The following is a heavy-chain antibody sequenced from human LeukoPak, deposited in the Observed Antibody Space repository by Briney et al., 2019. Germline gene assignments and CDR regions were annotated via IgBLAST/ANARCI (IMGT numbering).Heavy chain of an antibody. Sequence: GGSLRLSCATSGFPFNYYGMHWVRQAPGKGLEWVAVAYGDGNSKYYVDSVKGRFTISKDISENTLYLQMSSLRAEDTAVYYCATSLGPLTDYWGQETLVTVSS. CDR1: GFPFNYYG. J-gene: IGHJ4*02. CDR3: ATSLGPLTDY. V-gene: IGHV3-33*01. CDR2: AYGDGNSK. D-gene: IGHD7-27*01.